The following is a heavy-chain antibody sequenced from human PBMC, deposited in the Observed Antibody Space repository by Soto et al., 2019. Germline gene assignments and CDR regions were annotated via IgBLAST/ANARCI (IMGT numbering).Heavy chain of an antibody. D-gene: IGHD2-15*01. V-gene: IGHV1-3*01. J-gene: IGHJ5*02. CDR2: INVGTGNT. CDR1: GYTFINYA. Sequence: ASVKVSCKASGYTFINYAMNWVRQAPGQRLEWMGWINVGTGNTKYSQKFQGRVSITMDTSASTAYMEVSSLTSEDTAVYFCARERYCSGGTCHSGWFDPWGQGTLVTVSS. CDR3: ARERYCSGGTCHSGWFDP.